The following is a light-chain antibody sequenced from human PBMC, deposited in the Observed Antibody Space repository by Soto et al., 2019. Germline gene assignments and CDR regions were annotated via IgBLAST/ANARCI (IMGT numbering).Light chain of an antibody. CDR2: KAS. J-gene: IGKJ1*01. Sequence: DLQMTQSRSTLSVSVGGRGTISSRASQTISSWLAWYQQKPGKAPKLLIYKASTLKSGVPSRFSGSGSGTEFTLTISSLQSEDFAVYYCQQYNNWPPWTFGQGTKVDIK. CDR1: QTISSW. V-gene: IGKV1-5*03. CDR3: QQYNNWPPWT.